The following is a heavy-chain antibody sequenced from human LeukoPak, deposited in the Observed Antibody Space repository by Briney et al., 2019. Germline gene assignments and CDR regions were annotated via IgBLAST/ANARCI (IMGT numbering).Heavy chain of an antibody. J-gene: IGHJ4*02. CDR2: ISNSGAET. D-gene: IGHD6-19*01. CDR3: ACSCGGWYNFAY. Sequence: GGSLRLSCAASGFTFSTYGMTWVRQAPGKGLEWVSAISNSGAETNYADSVKGRFTISRDNSKNTLYLQMNSLRAEDTAVYYWACSCGGWYNFAYWGQGTLVTVSS. V-gene: IGHV3-23*01. CDR1: GFTFSTYG.